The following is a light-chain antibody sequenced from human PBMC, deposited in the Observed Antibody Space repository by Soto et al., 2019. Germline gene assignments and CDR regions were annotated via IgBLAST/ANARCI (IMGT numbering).Light chain of an antibody. CDR2: GAS. V-gene: IGKV3-20*01. J-gene: IGKJ4*01. CDR3: QQYGSSPLT. Sequence: EIVLPQSQGTLPLSPGERATLSCRASQSVSAGHLAWYQQKPGQAPRLLIYGASSRATGIPDRFSGSGSGTDFTLTISRLEPEDFAVYFCQQYGSSPLTFGGGTKVEIK. CDR1: QSVSAGH.